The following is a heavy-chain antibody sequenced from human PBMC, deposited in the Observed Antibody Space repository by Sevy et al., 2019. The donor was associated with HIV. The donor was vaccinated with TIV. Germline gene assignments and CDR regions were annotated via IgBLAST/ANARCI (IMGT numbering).Heavy chain of an antibody. J-gene: IGHJ4*02. V-gene: IGHV3-72*01. D-gene: IGHD6-13*01. CDR1: GFTFSDHY. Sequence: GGSLRLSCVASGFTFSDHYMEWVRQAPGKGLEWVGRTRNKADGYTTEYAASGKGRFTISRDESKNSRYVQMNSLKAEDTAVYYCATHAGIAAAGRVFDYWGQGTLVTVSS. CDR3: ATHAGIAAAGRVFDY. CDR2: TRNKADGYTT.